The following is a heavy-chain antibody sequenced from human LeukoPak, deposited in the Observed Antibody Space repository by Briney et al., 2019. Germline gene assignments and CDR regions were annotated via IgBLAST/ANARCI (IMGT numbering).Heavy chain of an antibody. D-gene: IGHD3-22*01. Sequence: SETLSLICAVYGGSFSGYYWSWIRQPAGKGLEWIGRIYTSGSTNYNPSLKSRVTMSVDTSKNQFSLRLSSVTAADTAVYYCARDRYYYDTSGPPLDIWGQGTMVTVSS. J-gene: IGHJ3*02. V-gene: IGHV4-4*07. CDR2: IYTSGST. CDR3: ARDRYYYDTSGPPLDI. CDR1: GGSFSGYY.